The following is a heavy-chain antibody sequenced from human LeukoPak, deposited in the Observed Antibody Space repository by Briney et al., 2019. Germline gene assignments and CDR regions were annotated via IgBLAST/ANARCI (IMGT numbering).Heavy chain of an antibody. CDR1: GYTFTSYD. Sequence: GASVKVSCKASGYTFTSYDINWVRQAPGQGLEWMGWISAYNGNTNYVQKLQGRVTMTTDTSTSTAYMELRSLRSDDTAVYYCARDSTRPPVTFDIWGQGTMVTVSS. J-gene: IGHJ3*02. CDR3: ARDSTRPPVTFDI. V-gene: IGHV1-18*01. CDR2: ISAYNGNT.